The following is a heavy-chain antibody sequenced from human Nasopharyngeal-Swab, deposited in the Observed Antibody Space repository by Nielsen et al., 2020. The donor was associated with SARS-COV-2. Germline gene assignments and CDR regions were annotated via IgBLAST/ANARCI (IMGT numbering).Heavy chain of an antibody. D-gene: IGHD2-21*01. CDR1: GGSISSSSYY. J-gene: IGHJ6*02. CDR3: ARQRGDLRLGFYYYYGMDV. V-gene: IGHV4-39*01. Sequence: ESLKISCTVSGGSISSSSYYWGWIRQPPGKGLEWIGSIYYSGSTYYNPSLKSRVTISVDTSKNQFSLKLSSVTAADTAGYYGARQRGDLRLGFYYYYGMDVWGQGTTVTVSS. CDR2: IYYSGST.